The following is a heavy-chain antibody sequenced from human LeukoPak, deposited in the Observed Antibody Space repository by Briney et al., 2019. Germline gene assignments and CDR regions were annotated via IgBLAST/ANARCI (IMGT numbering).Heavy chain of an antibody. V-gene: IGHV1-18*04. CDR2: ISAYNGNT. D-gene: IGHD3-10*01. J-gene: IGHJ4*02. CDR1: GYTFTSYG. CDR3: AKSSKVRGVTCFDY. Sequence: ASVKVSCKASGYTFTSYGISWVRQAPGQGLEWMGWISAYNGNTNYAQKLQGRVTMTTDTSTSTAYMELRSLRSDDTALYYCAKSSKVRGVTCFDYWGQGTLVTVSS.